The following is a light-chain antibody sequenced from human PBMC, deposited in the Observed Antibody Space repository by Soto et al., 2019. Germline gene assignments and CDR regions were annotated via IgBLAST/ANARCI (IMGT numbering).Light chain of an antibody. CDR1: QSISTW. J-gene: IGKJ1*01. CDR2: DVS. V-gene: IGKV1-5*01. CDR3: QQYKSYWT. Sequence: DIQMTQSPSTLSASVGDGVTITCRASQSISTWLAWYQQKPGKAPKVLIYDVSSLKSGVPSRFSGSGSGTEFTLSISSLQPDDFATYYCQQYKSYWTFGQGTKVEIK.